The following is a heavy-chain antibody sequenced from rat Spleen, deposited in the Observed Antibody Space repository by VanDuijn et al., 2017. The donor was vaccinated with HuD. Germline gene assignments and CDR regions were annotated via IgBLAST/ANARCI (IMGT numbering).Heavy chain of an antibody. J-gene: IGHJ4*01. CDR2: ISPDGGST. V-gene: IGHV5-58*01. Sequence: EVQLVESGGGLVQPGRSLKLSCVASGFTFNNYWMFWIRQAPGEGLEWLSSISPDGGSTYYPDSMKGRFTISRDNAENTVYLQMNSLRSEDTATYFCGKDMNYFSTYPFYLMGAWGQGTSVTVSS. CDR1: GFTFNNYW. D-gene: IGHD1-2*01. CDR3: GKDMNYFSTYPFYLMGA.